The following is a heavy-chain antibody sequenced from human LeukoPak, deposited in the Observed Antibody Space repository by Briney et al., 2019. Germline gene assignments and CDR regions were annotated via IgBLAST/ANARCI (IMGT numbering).Heavy chain of an antibody. CDR2: IIPILGIA. V-gene: IGHV1-69*04. CDR1: GGTFSSYA. CDR3: ARDHYDFWSGYWAYFDY. Sequence: ASVKVSCKASGGTFSSYAISWLRQAPGQGLEWMGRIIPILGIANYAQKFQGRVTITADKSTSTAYMELSSLRSEDTAVYYRARDHYDFWSGYWAYFDYWGQGTLVTVSS. D-gene: IGHD3-3*01. J-gene: IGHJ4*02.